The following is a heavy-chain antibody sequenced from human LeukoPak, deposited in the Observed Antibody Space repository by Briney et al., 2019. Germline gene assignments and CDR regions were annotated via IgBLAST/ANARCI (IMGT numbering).Heavy chain of an antibody. CDR3: ARILIVVLPAATGGFDP. Sequence: SQTLSLTCTVSGGSISGGGYYWSWIRQHPGKGLEWIGDIYYSGSTYYNPSLKSRVTISVDTSKNQFSLKLTSVTAADTAVYYCARILIVVLPAATGGFDPWGQGTLVTVSS. J-gene: IGHJ5*02. CDR2: IYYSGST. CDR1: GGSISGGGYY. D-gene: IGHD2-2*01. V-gene: IGHV4-31*03.